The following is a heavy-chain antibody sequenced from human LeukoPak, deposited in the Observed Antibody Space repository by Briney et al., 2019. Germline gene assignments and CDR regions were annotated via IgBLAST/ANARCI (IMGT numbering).Heavy chain of an antibody. Sequence: GGSLRLSCAASGFTFSSYAMHWVRQAPGKGLEWVAVISYDGSNKYYADSVKGRFTISRDNSKNTPYLQMNSLRAEDTAVYYCARSSGYYLDFDYWGQGTLVTVSS. D-gene: IGHD3-22*01. J-gene: IGHJ4*02. CDR1: GFTFSSYA. CDR3: ARSSGYYLDFDY. CDR2: ISYDGSNK. V-gene: IGHV3-30-3*01.